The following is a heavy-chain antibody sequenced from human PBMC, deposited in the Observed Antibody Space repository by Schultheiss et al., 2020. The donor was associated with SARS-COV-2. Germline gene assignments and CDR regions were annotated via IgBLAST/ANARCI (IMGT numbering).Heavy chain of an antibody. D-gene: IGHD1-1*01. J-gene: IGHJ3*02. V-gene: IGHV3-23*01. Sequence: GSLRLSCVASGFTFSSYAMSWVRQAPGKGLEWVSAISGSGGSTYYADSVKGRFTISRDNSKNTLYLQMNSLRAEDTAVYYCARGLWVEGSFDIWGQGTKVTVSS. CDR1: GFTFSSYA. CDR2: ISGSGGST. CDR3: ARGLWVEGSFDI.